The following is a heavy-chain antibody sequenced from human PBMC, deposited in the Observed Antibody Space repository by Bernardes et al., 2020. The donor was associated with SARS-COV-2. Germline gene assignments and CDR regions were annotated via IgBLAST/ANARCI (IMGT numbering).Heavy chain of an antibody. V-gene: IGHV1-2*02. Sequence: AAVKVSCKASGYTFTGYYMHWVRQAPGQGLEWMGWINPNSGGTNYAQKFQGRVTMTRDTSISTAYMELTRLRSDDTAVYYCARGYTSGWYGPDFDLWGRGNLGTVSS. CDR2: INPNSGGT. J-gene: IGHJ2*01. CDR3: ARGYTSGWYGPDFDL. CDR1: GYTFTGYY. D-gene: IGHD6-19*01.